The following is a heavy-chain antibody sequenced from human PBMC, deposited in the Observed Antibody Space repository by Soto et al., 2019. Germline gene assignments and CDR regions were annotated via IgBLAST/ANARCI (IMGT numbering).Heavy chain of an antibody. Sequence: QVQLVQSGAEVKKPGSSVKVSCKASGGTFSSYAISWVRQAPGQGLEWMGGIIPIFGTANYAQKFQGRVTITADKSTSTAYMELNSLRSEDTAVYYCARDLIAARRDYYYGMDVWGQGTTVTVSS. CDR1: GGTFSSYA. J-gene: IGHJ6*02. CDR3: ARDLIAARRDYYYGMDV. CDR2: IIPIFGTA. V-gene: IGHV1-69*06. D-gene: IGHD6-6*01.